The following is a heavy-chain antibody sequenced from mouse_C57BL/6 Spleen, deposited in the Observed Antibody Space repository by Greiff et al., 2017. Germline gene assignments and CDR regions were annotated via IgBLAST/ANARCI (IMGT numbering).Heavy chain of an antibody. Sequence: VQLQQPGAELVKPGASVKLSCKASGYTFTSYWMQWVKQRPGQGLEWIGEIDPSDSYTNYNQKFKGKATLTVDTSSSTAYMQLSSLTSEDSAVYYCARSGSSPFAYWGQGTLVTVSA. CDR3: ARSGSSPFAY. CDR1: GYTFTSYW. D-gene: IGHD1-1*01. V-gene: IGHV1-50*01. CDR2: IDPSDSYT. J-gene: IGHJ3*01.